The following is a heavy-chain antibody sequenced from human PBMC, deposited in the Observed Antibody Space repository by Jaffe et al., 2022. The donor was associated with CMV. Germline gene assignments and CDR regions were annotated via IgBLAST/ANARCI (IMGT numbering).Heavy chain of an antibody. Sequence: QVQLVESGGGLVKPGGSLRLSCAASGFTFSDYYMSWIRQAPGKGLEWVSYISSSSSYTNYADSVKGRFTISRDNAKNSLYLQMNSLRAEDTAVYYCARGGGYCSGGSCEMRYYFDYWGQGTLVTVSS. CDR3: ARGGGYCSGGSCEMRYYFDY. J-gene: IGHJ4*02. D-gene: IGHD2-15*01. V-gene: IGHV3-11*06. CDR2: ISSSSSYT. CDR1: GFTFSDYY.